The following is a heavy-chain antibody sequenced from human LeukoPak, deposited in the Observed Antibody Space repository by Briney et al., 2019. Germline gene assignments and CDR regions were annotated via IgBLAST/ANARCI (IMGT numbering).Heavy chain of an antibody. J-gene: IGHJ4*02. D-gene: IGHD7-27*01. CDR1: GGSISSYY. Sequence: SETLSLTCTVSGGSISSYYWNWIRQPAGKGLEWIGRIYTSGSTNYNPSLKSRVAMSVDTSRNQFSLRLSSVTAADTAVYYCARTLGTYYFDYWGQGTLVTVSS. CDR2: IYTSGST. V-gene: IGHV4-4*07. CDR3: ARTLGTYYFDY.